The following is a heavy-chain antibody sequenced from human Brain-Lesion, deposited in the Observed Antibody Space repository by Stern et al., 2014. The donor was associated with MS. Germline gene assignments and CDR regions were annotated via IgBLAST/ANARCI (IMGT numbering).Heavy chain of an antibody. Sequence: QVQLQQSGPGLVKPSQTLSLSCTVSGGSISSGGYYWSWIRQPAGKGLEWIGRIFNSGSTRYNPPLKSRGPISKDTSNNQFSLRLNSMTAADTAVYYCARGRVVPGFQYYATDVWGQGTTVIVSS. CDR3: ARGRVVPGFQYYATDV. V-gene: IGHV4-61*02. CDR1: GGSISSGGYY. CDR2: IFNSGST. D-gene: IGHD2-2*01. J-gene: IGHJ6*02.